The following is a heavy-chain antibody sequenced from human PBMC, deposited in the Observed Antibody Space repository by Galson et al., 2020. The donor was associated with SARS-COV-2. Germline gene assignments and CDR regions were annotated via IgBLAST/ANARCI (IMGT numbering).Heavy chain of an antibody. D-gene: IGHD2-21*02. CDR1: GGAISSDNHY. J-gene: IGHJ3*01. Sequence: SETLSLTCTVSGGAISSDNHYWAWIRQPPGKGLEWIGNIFYNGNTYHSPSLKSRVTISVDMSKNQFSLKLTSVTAADTAIYYCVRDPIQDDCIHGACDVWGQGTMVTVSS. V-gene: IGHV4-39*07. CDR2: IFYNGNT. CDR3: VRDPIQDDCIHGACDV.